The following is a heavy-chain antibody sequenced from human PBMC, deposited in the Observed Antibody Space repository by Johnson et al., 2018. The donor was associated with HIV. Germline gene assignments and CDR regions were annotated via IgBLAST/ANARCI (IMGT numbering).Heavy chain of an antibody. V-gene: IGHV3-74*01. CDR1: GFTFSSHW. D-gene: IGHD2-8*01. Sequence: VQLVESGGGLVQPGGSLRLSCAASGFTFSSHWIHWVRQAPGKGLVWVSRINGDRSNTNYANSVRGRFTISRDNAKNTLYLQMNSLRAEDTAVYYCTRDRYCTNGVCYLPVAFDIWGQGTMVTVSS. CDR3: TRDRYCTNGVCYLPVAFDI. CDR2: INGDRSNT. J-gene: IGHJ3*02.